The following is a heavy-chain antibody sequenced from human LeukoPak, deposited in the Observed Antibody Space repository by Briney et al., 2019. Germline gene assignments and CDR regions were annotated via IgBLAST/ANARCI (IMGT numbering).Heavy chain of an antibody. CDR1: GFTFSSYW. CDR2: INTDGSST. V-gene: IGHV3-74*01. J-gene: IGHJ6*03. D-gene: IGHD2-2*01. CDR3: ARAVVVPAAYYYYYMDV. Sequence: GGSLRPSCVASGFTFSSYWMHWVRQAPGKGLVWVSRINTDGSSTSYADSVKGRFTISRDNAKNTLHLQMNSLRAEDTAVYYCARAVVVPAAYYYYYMDVWGKGTTVTVSS.